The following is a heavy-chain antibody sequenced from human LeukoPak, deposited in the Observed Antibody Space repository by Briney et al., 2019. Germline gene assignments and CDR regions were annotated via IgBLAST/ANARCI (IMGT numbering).Heavy chain of an antibody. CDR2: IKQDGSEK. Sequence: GGSLRLSCAASGFTFSSYAMSWVRQAPGKGLEWVANIKQDGSEKYYVDSVKGRFTISRDNAKNSLYLQMNSLRAEDTAVYYCAREGNSFDYWGQGTLVTVSS. D-gene: IGHD1-1*01. CDR3: AREGNSFDY. J-gene: IGHJ4*02. V-gene: IGHV3-7*01. CDR1: GFTFSSYA.